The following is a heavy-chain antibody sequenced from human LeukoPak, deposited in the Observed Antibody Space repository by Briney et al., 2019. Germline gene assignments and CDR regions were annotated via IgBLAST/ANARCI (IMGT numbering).Heavy chain of an antibody. CDR2: ISSDGNSI. CDR1: AFTFSFYE. CDR3: ARVSTNYFDY. D-gene: IGHD5/OR15-5a*01. J-gene: IGHJ4*02. V-gene: IGHV3-48*03. Sequence: GGSLRLSCAASAFTFSFYEMSWVRQAPEMGLEWVAYISSDGNSIHYADSVKGRFTISRDNAKESLYLHINSLRAEDTAIYYCARVSTNYFDYWAREPWSPSPQ.